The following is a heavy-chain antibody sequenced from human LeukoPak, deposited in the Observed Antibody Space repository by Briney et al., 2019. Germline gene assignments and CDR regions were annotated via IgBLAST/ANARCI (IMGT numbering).Heavy chain of an antibody. CDR1: GFTFSSYS. J-gene: IGHJ4*02. Sequence: GGSLRLSCAASGFTFSSYSMIWVRQAPGKGLEWVSSISSSSSYIYYADSVKGRFTISRDNAKNSLYLQMNSLRAEDTAVYYCARGPSQWYDSSGYGGYFDYWGQGTLVTVSS. CDR3: ARGPSQWYDSSGYGGYFDY. CDR2: ISSSSSYI. V-gene: IGHV3-21*01. D-gene: IGHD3-22*01.